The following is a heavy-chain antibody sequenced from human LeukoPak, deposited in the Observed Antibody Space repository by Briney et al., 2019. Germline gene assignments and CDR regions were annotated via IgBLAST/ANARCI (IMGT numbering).Heavy chain of an antibody. Sequence: PSETLSLTCAVSGYSISSGYYWGWIRQPPGKGLEWIGSIYHSGSTYYNPSLKSRVTISVDTSKNQFSLKLSSVTAADTAVYYCARDVDDSSGYYSDYWGQGTPVTVSS. CDR3: ARDVDDSSGYYSDY. CDR1: GYSISSGYY. V-gene: IGHV4-38-2*02. J-gene: IGHJ4*02. D-gene: IGHD3-22*01. CDR2: IYHSGST.